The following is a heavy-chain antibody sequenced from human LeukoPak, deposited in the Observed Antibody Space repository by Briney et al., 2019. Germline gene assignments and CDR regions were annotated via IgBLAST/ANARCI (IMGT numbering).Heavy chain of an antibody. J-gene: IGHJ4*02. D-gene: IGHD2-2*01. CDR3: ARGGSPSSTSWRRLRPLDY. CDR1: GGSISSGGYY. Sequence: SETLSLTCTVSGGSISSGGYYWSWIRQHPGKGLEWIAYIYYSGSTYYNPSLKSRVTISVDTSKNQFSLKLSSVTAADTAVYYCARGGSPSSTSWRRLRPLDYWGQGTLVTVSS. V-gene: IGHV4-31*03. CDR2: IYYSGST.